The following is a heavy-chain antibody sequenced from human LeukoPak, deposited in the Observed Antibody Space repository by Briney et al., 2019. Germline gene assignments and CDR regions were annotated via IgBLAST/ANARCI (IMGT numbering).Heavy chain of an antibody. J-gene: IGHJ6*02. CDR3: ARDSLSDGMDV. Sequence: EGSLRLSCAASGFTFSSYEMNWVRQAPGKGLEWVSYITTSGSTIYYADSVKSRFTISRDNAKNSLYLQMNSLRAEDTAVYYCARDSLSDGMDVWGQGTPVTVSS. V-gene: IGHV3-48*03. CDR1: GFTFSSYE. CDR2: ITTSGSTI.